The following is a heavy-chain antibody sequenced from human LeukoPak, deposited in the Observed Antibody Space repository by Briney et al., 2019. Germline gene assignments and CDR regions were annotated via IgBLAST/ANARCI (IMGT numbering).Heavy chain of an antibody. V-gene: IGHV4-38-2*02. CDR3: AKIHRLWSRGGAFDI. CDR1: GYSISRGYY. J-gene: IGHJ3*02. Sequence: PSETLSLTCTVSGYSISRGYYWGWIRQPPGKGLEWIGSIYHIGSTYYNPSLKSRVTLSVDTSKNQFSLKLSSVTAADTAVYYCAKIHRLWSRGGAFDIWGQGTMVTVSS. D-gene: IGHD4/OR15-4a*01. CDR2: IYHIGST.